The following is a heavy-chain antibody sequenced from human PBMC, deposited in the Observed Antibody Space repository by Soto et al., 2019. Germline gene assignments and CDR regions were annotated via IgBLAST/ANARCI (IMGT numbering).Heavy chain of an antibody. J-gene: IGHJ2*01. Sequence: VKVSCKASGYTFTDYYIHWVRQAPGQGLEWVGWINPDSGGTNLAQRFQGRVTMTSGTSINTAYMELSSLRSDDTAVYYCAIRTGQLAIISEFDGDWFFEVWGRGTLVTVSS. CDR2: INPDSGGT. CDR3: AIRTGQLAIISEFDGDWFFEV. D-gene: IGHD2-2*01. CDR1: GYTFTDYY. V-gene: IGHV1-2*02.